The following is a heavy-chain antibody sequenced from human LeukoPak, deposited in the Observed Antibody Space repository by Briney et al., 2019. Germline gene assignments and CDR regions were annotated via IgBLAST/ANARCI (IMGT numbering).Heavy chain of an antibody. CDR1: GFTFSSYA. CDR2: ISYDGSNK. V-gene: IGHV3-30-3*01. Sequence: PGGSLRLSCAASGFTFSSYAMHWVRQAPGKGLEWVAVISYDGSNKYYADSVKGRFTISRDNSKNTLYLQMNSLRAEDTAVYYCARCDAIFGVAGEYHYYYGMDVWGQGTTVTVSS. CDR3: ARCDAIFGVAGEYHYYYGMDV. J-gene: IGHJ6*02. D-gene: IGHD3-3*01.